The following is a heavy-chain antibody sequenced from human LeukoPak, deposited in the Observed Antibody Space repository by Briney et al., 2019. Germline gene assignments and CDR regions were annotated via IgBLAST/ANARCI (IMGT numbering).Heavy chain of an antibody. CDR3: ARVQDDYGDYPED. CDR1: VITLSSYA. D-gene: IGHD4-17*01. CDR2: ISYDGSNK. Sequence: GRCLRLSCAASVITLSSYAMHWVRQAPCKGLEWVAVISYDGSNKYYADSVKGRFTISRDNSKNTLYLQMNSLRAEDTAVYYCARVQDDYGDYPEDWGQGTLVTVSS. J-gene: IGHJ4*02. V-gene: IGHV3-30-3*01.